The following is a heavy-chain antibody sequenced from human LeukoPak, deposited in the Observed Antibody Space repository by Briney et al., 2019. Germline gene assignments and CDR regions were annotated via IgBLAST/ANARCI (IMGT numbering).Heavy chain of an antibody. CDR1: GFSLSTNGVG. CDR2: IYWDDDK. J-gene: IGHJ4*02. V-gene: IGHV2-5*02. D-gene: IGHD6-6*01. CDR3: AHSEYSRDCYCSDH. Sequence: SGPTLVNPTQTLTLTCTFSGFSLSTNGVGVGWIRQPPGKALEWLGIIYWDDDKRYSPSLKSRLTITKDTSKNQVVLTMSHMDPVDTGTYYCAHSEYSRDCYCSDHWGQGTLVTVSS.